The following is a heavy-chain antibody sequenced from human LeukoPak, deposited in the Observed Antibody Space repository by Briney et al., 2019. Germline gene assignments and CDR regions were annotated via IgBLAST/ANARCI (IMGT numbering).Heavy chain of an antibody. D-gene: IGHD3-10*01. V-gene: IGHV3-48*03. CDR3: ARALEYGSGSYYVPFDY. J-gene: IGHJ4*02. Sequence: GGSLRLSCAASGFTFSSNEMNWVRQAPGKGLEWVSYISSSGTIYYADSVKGRFTISRDNAKKSLYLQMNSMRAEDTGVYYCARALEYGSGSYYVPFDYWGQGTLVTVSS. CDR1: GFTFSSNE. CDR2: ISSSGTI.